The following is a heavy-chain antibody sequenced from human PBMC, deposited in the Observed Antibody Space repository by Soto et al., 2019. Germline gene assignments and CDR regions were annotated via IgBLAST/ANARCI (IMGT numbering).Heavy chain of an antibody. CDR3: AKDIHPGRDTYHYGADY. D-gene: IGHD5-12*01. Sequence: QVQLVESGGGVVQPGTSLTLSCSASGFIFSNYGMHWVRQAPGKGLEWVSIISYDGSRKHYIDSVKGRFTISRDNSKNTLDLQMNSLRAEDTAVYYCAKDIHPGRDTYHYGADYWGQEPWSPSPQ. J-gene: IGHJ4*01. V-gene: IGHV3-30*18. CDR1: GFIFSNYG. CDR2: ISYDGSRK.